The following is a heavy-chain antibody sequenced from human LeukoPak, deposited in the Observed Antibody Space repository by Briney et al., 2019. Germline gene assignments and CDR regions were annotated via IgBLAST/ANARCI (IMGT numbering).Heavy chain of an antibody. V-gene: IGHV3-74*01. J-gene: IGHJ4*02. CDR1: GNYW. CDR2: INSDGSWT. Sequence: GGSLRLSCAASGNYWMHWVRLVPGKGLVWVSHINSDGSWTSYADSVKGRFTISKDNAKNTVYLQMNSLRAEDTAVYYCVSFYETYWGRGTLVTVSS. CDR3: VSFYETY. D-gene: IGHD2/OR15-2a*01.